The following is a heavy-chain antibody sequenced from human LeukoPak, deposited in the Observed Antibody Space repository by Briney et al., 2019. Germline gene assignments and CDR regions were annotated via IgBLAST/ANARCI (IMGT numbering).Heavy chain of an antibody. Sequence: GGSLRLSCVVSGFTFSSYWMNWVRQAPGKGLEWVGNIHEDGSEKYYVDSVKGRFTISRDNAKNLLYLQMNSLRAEDTAIYYCARTLRLKTPRAFDIWGQGTMVTVSS. J-gene: IGHJ3*02. CDR1: GFTFSSYW. D-gene: IGHD6-25*01. V-gene: IGHV3-7*05. CDR3: ARTLRLKTPRAFDI. CDR2: IHEDGSEK.